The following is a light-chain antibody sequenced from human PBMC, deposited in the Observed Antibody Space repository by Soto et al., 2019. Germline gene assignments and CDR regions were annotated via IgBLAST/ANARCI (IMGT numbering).Light chain of an antibody. V-gene: IGLV6-57*04. J-gene: IGLJ3*02. Sequence: NFMLTQPHSVSESPGKTVTICCNRSSGNVAGNYVHWYQQRPGSAPTIVIFEDDQRPSGVPDRFSGSIDPSSNSASLTISRLMPEDEADYYYQSYHSDNPRVFGGGTKLTVL. CDR3: QSYHSDNPRV. CDR2: EDD. CDR1: SGNVAGNY.